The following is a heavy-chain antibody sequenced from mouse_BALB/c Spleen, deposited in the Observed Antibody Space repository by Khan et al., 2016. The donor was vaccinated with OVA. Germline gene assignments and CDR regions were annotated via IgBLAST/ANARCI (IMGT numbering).Heavy chain of an antibody. J-gene: IGHJ4*01. V-gene: IGHV9-3-1*01. CDR2: INTHTGEA. D-gene: IGHD2-10*01. CDR1: GYTFTNYG. CDR3: ARPPYFSYVMVY. Sequence: QIQLVQSGPELQKPGETVKISCKASGYTFTNYGMNWVKQAPGKGLKWMGWINTHTGEATYADDFKGRFALSLETSARTAYLQINSLKNEDTATYFCARPPYFSYVMVYWGQGTSVTVSS.